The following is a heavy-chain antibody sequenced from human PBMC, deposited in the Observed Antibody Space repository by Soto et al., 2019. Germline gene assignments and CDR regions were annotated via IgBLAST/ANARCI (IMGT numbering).Heavy chain of an antibody. D-gene: IGHD4-17*01. J-gene: IGHJ4*02. CDR2: MSGSSSTT. V-gene: IGHV3-23*01. CDR3: ARYAAEVTTFFDH. CDR1: GLTFSNYA. Sequence: EVRLLESGGGLVKPGGSLRLSCATSGLTFSNYAMSWVRQAPGGGLEWVSSMSGSSSTTYYADSVRGRFTISRDRSKNTLYLQMSSLRAEDTALYYCARYAAEVTTFFDHWGQGTLVTVSS.